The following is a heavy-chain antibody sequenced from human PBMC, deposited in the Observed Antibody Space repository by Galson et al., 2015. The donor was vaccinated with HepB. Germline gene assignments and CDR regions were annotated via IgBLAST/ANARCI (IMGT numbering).Heavy chain of an antibody. CDR1: RFTFSGSA. CDR2: IRSKANSYAT. CDR3: TSGVYCSSTSCYDY. V-gene: IGHV3-73*01. Sequence: SLRLSCAASRFTFSGSAMHWVRQASGKGLEWVGRIRSKANSYATAYAASVKGRFTISRDDSKNTAYLQMNSLKTEDTAVYYCTSGVYCSSTSCYDYWGQGTLVTVSS. J-gene: IGHJ4*02. D-gene: IGHD2-2*01.